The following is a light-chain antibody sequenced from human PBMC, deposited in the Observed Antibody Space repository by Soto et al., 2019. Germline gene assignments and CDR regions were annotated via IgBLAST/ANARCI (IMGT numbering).Light chain of an antibody. V-gene: IGLV2-14*01. Sequence: QSVLTQPASVSGSPGQSITISCTGTSDDVGAYIYVSWYQHHPGKAPKLMIYEVNNRPSGVSNRFSASTSGNTASLTISGLQAEDEADYYCSSYTSSSNVIFGGGTKLTVL. J-gene: IGLJ2*01. CDR2: EVN. CDR1: SDDVGAYIY. CDR3: SSYTSSSNVI.